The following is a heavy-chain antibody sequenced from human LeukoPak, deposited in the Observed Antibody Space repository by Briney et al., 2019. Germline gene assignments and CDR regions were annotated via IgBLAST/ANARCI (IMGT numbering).Heavy chain of an antibody. J-gene: IGHJ4*02. CDR3: ASGDDYSNYGPLDY. V-gene: IGHV4-59*01. CDR1: GGSISSYY. D-gene: IGHD4-11*01. CDR2: IYYSGST. Sequence: SETLSLTCTVSGGSISSYYWSWIRQPPGKGLEWIGYIYYSGSTNYNPSLKSRVTISVDTSKNQFSLKLSSVTAADTAVYYCASGDDYSNYGPLDYWGQGTLVTVSS.